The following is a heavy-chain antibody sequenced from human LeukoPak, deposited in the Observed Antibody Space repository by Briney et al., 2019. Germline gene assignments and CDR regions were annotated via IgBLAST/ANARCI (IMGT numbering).Heavy chain of an antibody. Sequence: GASVKVSCKASGYTFTGYYMHWVRQAPGQGLEWMGWINPNSGGTNCAQKFQGRVTMTRDTSISTAYMELSRLRSDDTAVYYCARPGMVRGVEYWGQGTLVTVSS. J-gene: IGHJ4*02. CDR3: ARPGMVRGVEY. CDR2: INPNSGGT. CDR1: GYTFTGYY. V-gene: IGHV1-2*02. D-gene: IGHD3-10*01.